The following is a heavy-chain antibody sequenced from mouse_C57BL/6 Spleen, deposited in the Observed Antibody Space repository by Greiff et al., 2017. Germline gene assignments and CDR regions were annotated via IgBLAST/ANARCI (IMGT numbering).Heavy chain of an antibody. CDR1: GFPFSDYG. V-gene: IGHV5-17*01. J-gene: IGHJ4*01. CDR3: AKAKGYAMDY. Sequence: EVQLVESGGGLVKPGGSLKLSCAASGFPFSDYGMHWVRQAPEKGLEWVAYISSGSSTIYYADTVKGRFTISRDNAKNTLFLQMTSLRSEDTAMYYCAKAKGYAMDYWGQGTSVTVSS. CDR2: ISSGSSTI. D-gene: IGHD3-2*02.